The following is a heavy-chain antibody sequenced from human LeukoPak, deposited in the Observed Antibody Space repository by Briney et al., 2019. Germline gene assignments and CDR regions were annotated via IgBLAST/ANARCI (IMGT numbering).Heavy chain of an antibody. V-gene: IGHV4-39*07. D-gene: IGHD3-10*01. CDR1: GGSISSSSYY. J-gene: IGHJ5*02. Sequence: PSETLSLTCTVSGGSISSSSYYWGWIRQPPGKGLEWIGSIYYSGSTYYNPSLKSRVTISVDTSKNQFSLKLSSVTAADTAVYYCARVVYRGENWFDPWGQGTLVTVSS. CDR2: IYYSGST. CDR3: ARVVYRGENWFDP.